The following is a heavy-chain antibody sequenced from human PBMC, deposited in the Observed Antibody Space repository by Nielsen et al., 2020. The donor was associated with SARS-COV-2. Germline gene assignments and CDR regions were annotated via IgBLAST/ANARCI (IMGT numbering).Heavy chain of an antibody. J-gene: IGHJ4*02. CDR1: GFTFSSYW. D-gene: IGHD4-23*01. V-gene: IGHV3-74*01. Sequence: ESLNISCAASGFTFSSYWMHWVRQAPGKGPVWVSRINSDGSSTSYADSVKGRFTISRDNAKNTLYLQMNSLRAEDTAVYYCVVTRVYWGQGTLVTVSS. CDR3: VVTRVY. CDR2: INSDGSST.